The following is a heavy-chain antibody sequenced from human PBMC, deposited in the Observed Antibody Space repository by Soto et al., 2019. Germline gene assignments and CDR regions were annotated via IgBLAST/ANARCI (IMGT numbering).Heavy chain of an antibody. D-gene: IGHD3-9*01. V-gene: IGHV1-69*02. J-gene: IGHJ3*02. Sequence: GASVKVSCKASGGTFSSCTISWVRQAPGQGLEWMGRIIPILGIANYAQKFQGRVTITADKSTSTAYMELSSLRSEDTAVYYCARVLRYFDWPTGGAFDIWGQGTMVTVSS. CDR2: IIPILGIA. CDR1: GGTFSSCT. CDR3: ARVLRYFDWPTGGAFDI.